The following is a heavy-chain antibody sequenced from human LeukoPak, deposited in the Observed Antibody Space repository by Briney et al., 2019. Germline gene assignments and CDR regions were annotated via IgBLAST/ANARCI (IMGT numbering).Heavy chain of an antibody. V-gene: IGHV3-7*01. D-gene: IGHD3-16*01. J-gene: IGHJ4*02. CDR2: IKQDGSEK. CDR3: ARTLWGLTLLSSDY. Sequence: GGSLRLSCVASGFTFSSRDWMTWVRQAPGKGLEWVANIKQDGSEKNYVDSVKGRFTISRDNAKNSVDLQMNSLRVEDTAVYYCARTLWGLTLLSSDYWGQGTLVTVSS. CDR1: GFTFSSRDW.